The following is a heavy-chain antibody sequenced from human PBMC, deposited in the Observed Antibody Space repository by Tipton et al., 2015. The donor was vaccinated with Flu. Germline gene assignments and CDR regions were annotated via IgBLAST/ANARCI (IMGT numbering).Heavy chain of an antibody. V-gene: IGHV3-30*04. D-gene: IGHD5-18*01. CDR1: GFTFSSYA. CDR2: ISYDGSNK. J-gene: IGHJ4*02. Sequence: SGFTFSSYAMHWVRQAPGKGLEWVAVISYDGSNKYYADSVKGRFTISRDNSKNTLYLQMNSLRAEDTAVYYCARQSGYSYGSQFDYWGQGTLVTVSS. CDR3: ARQSGYSYGSQFDY.